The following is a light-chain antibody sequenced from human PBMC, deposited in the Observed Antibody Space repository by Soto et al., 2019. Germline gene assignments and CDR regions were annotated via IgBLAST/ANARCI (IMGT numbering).Light chain of an antibody. J-gene: IGKJ3*01. Sequence: IVMTQSPDSLAVSLGERATINCKSSQSVLYSSNNKSYLAWYQQKLGQPPNLLIYWASTRESGVPDRFSGSGPGTDFTLTISSLQAEDVAFYYCQQYYSTPFTFGPGTKVEIK. V-gene: IGKV4-1*01. CDR3: QQYYSTPFT. CDR1: QSVLYSSNNKSY. CDR2: WAS.